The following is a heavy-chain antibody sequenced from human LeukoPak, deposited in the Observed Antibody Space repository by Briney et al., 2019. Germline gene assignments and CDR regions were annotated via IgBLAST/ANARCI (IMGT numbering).Heavy chain of an antibody. CDR1: GFTLSNYA. CDR3: AKAMRGSALVFDY. Sequence: GGSLRLSCAASGFTLSNYAMTWVRQAPGKGLEWVSTTTGSSGSTYYADSVKGRSTISRDNSKNTLYLQMNSLGAEDTAVFYCAKAMRGSALVFDYWGQGTLVTVSS. J-gene: IGHJ4*02. V-gene: IGHV3-23*01. CDR2: TTGSSGST. D-gene: IGHD2-15*01.